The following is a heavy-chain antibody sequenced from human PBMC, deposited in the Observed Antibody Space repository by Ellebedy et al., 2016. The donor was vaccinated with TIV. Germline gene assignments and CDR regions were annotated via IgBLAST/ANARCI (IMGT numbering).Heavy chain of an antibody. CDR2: IKSDGSST. CDR3: AKGARVSSGWPSWPFDY. J-gene: IGHJ4*02. D-gene: IGHD6-19*01. V-gene: IGHV3-74*01. CDR1: GFTFSSYW. Sequence: GESLKISXAASGFTFSSYWMHWVRQAPGKGLVWVSRIKSDGSSTSYADSVKGRFTISRDNAKNTLYLQMNSLRAEDTALYYCAKGARVSSGWPSWPFDYWGQGTLVTVSS.